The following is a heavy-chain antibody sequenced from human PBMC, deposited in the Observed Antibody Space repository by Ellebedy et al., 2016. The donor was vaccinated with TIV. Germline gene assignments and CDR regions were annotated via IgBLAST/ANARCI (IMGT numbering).Heavy chain of an antibody. CDR3: ARFSQQTYDY. D-gene: IGHD6-13*01. CDR1: GFTLSSYD. V-gene: IGHV3-13*01. Sequence: PGGSLRLSCAASGFTLSSYDMHWVRQATGKGLEWVSTIGTAGDTYYPGSVKGRFTISRENAKNSLYLQMNSLRAGDTAVYYCARFSQQTYDYWGQGTLVTVPS. CDR2: IGTAGDT. J-gene: IGHJ4*02.